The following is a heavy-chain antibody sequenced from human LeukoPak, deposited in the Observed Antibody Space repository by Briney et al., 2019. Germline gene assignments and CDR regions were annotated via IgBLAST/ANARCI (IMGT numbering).Heavy chain of an antibody. CDR3: ARHLHYGSGSSDY. CDR1: GGSISSSTYY. D-gene: IGHD3-10*01. V-gene: IGHV4-39*01. CDR2: IYYSGST. J-gene: IGHJ4*02. Sequence: PSETLSLTCTVFGGSISSSTYYWGWIRQPPGKGLEWIGSIYYSGSTYNNPSLKSRVTISVDTSKNQFSLELSSVTAADTAVYYCARHLHYGSGSSDYWGQGTLVTVSS.